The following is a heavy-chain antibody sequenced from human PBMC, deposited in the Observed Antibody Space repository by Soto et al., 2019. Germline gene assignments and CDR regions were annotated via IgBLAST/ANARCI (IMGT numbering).Heavy chain of an antibody. CDR1: GYTFISHD. J-gene: IGHJ3*02. D-gene: IGHD3-22*01. CDR2: MNPNSGNT. CDR3: AREAPLYYYDSSGYDSPAFDI. Sequence: ASVKVSCKPSGYTFISHDIIWVRQATGQGLQWMGWMNPNSGNTGYAQRFQGRVTMTRNTSISTAYMELSSLRSEDTAVYYCAREAPLYYYDSSGYDSPAFDIWG. V-gene: IGHV1-8*01.